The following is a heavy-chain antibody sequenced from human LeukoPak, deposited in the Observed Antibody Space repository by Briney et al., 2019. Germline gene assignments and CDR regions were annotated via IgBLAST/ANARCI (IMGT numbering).Heavy chain of an antibody. J-gene: IGHJ6*02. Sequence: PSETLSLTCAVSGGSISSYYRSWIRQPRGKGLVWIGYIYYSGSTNYNPSLKSRVTISVDTSKNQFSLKLSSVTAADTAVYYCARGVVYYYYGMDVWGQGTTVTVSS. V-gene: IGHV4-59*01. CDR1: GGSISSYY. CDR2: IYYSGST. CDR3: ARGVVYYYYGMDV. D-gene: IGHD2-15*01.